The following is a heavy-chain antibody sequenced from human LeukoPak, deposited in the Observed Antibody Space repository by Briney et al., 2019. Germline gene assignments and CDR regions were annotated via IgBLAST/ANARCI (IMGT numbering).Heavy chain of an antibody. CDR3: ARIVADAPTVFMYG. Sequence: SETLSLTCTGSTCTNNSFYWSRIRQPPGKGLEWIGYIYYSGSTNYNPSLKSRVTISVDTSKNQFSLKLSSVTAADTAVYYCARIVADAPTVFMYGWGQGTTVTVSS. J-gene: IGHJ6*02. D-gene: IGHD2-8*01. V-gene: IGHV4-59*01. CDR2: IYYSGST. CDR1: TCTNNSFY.